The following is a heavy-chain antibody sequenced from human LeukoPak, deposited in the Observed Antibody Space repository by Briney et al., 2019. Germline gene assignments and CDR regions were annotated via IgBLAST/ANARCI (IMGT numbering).Heavy chain of an antibody. CDR3: ARNVRTMVRETEVDWFDP. V-gene: IGHV1-2*02. D-gene: IGHD3-10*01. Sequence: ASVKVSCKASGYTFTGYYMHWVRQAPGQGLEWMGWISPNSGGTNYAQKFQGRVTMTRDTSISTAYMELSRLRSDDTAVYYCARNVRTMVRETEVDWFDPWGQGTLVTVSS. CDR1: GYTFTGYY. J-gene: IGHJ5*02. CDR2: ISPNSGGT.